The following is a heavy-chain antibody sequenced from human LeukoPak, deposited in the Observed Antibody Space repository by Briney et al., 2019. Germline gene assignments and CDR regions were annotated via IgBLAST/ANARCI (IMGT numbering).Heavy chain of an antibody. V-gene: IGHV1-18*01. D-gene: IGHD3-10*01. Sequence: ASVKVSCKASGYTFTSYGISWVRQAPGQGLEWMGRISAYNGNTNYAQKLQGRVTMTTDTSTSTAYMELRSLRSDDTAVYYCARDPMVRGVARPFEYWGQGTLVTVSS. J-gene: IGHJ4*02. CDR3: ARDPMVRGVARPFEY. CDR1: GYTFTSYG. CDR2: ISAYNGNT.